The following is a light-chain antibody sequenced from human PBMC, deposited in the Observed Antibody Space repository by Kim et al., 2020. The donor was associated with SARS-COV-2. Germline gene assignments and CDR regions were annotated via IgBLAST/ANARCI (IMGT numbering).Light chain of an antibody. CDR1: DHHSNY. CDR3: NSRGSSGNNHYV. CDR2: DKN. V-gene: IGLV3-19*01. Sequence: GETSGITTREADHHSNYATKCQQQPRQAPLLVVYDKNNRPPAIPHRFSGGSSGKTASSTITGGQAEDEDAYYCNSRGSSGNNHYVFGTGTKVTVL. J-gene: IGLJ1*01.